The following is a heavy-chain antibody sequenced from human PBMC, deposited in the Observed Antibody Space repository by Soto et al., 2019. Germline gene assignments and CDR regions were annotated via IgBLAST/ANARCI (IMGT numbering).Heavy chain of an antibody. CDR3: ARDHVAGSRWYGDFAY. J-gene: IGHJ4*02. V-gene: IGHV4-61*01. CDR2: IYYSGST. D-gene: IGHD6-13*01. Sequence: SETLSLTCTVSGGSVSSGSYYWSWIRQPPGKGLEWIGYIYYSGSTNYNPSLKSRVTISVDTSKNQFSLKLSSVTAADTAVYYCARDHVAGSRWYGDFAYWGQGTLVTVSS. CDR1: GGSVSSGSYY.